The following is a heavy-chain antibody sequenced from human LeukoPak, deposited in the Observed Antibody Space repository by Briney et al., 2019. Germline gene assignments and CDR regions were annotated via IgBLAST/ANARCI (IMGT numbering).Heavy chain of an antibody. J-gene: IGHJ4*02. D-gene: IGHD6-13*01. V-gene: IGHV1-8*01. Sequence: GAAVTVCCTGSGYRFTGCDINWGRQGTGQGKEWMGWMNPNSGNTGYAQKLQGRVTMTSNISISTGYMELSSLRSEHTPVYYCARGGDRIAAAGGDYWGQRTLVTVSS. CDR3: ARGGDRIAAAGGDY. CDR1: GYRFTGCD. CDR2: MNPNSGNT.